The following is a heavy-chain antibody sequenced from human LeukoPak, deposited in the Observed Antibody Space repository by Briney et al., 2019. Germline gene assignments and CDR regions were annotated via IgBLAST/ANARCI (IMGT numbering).Heavy chain of an antibody. CDR3: AKDRSGGNYATFDY. CDR2: ISGSAGST. V-gene: IGHV3-23*01. Sequence: GGSLRLSCAASGFTFSSYAMSWVRRAPGKGLEWVSAISGSAGSTYYADSVKGRFTISRDNTKNTLFLQMNSLRAEDTALYYCAKDRSGGNYATFDYWGQGTLVTVSS. D-gene: IGHD4-23*01. CDR1: GFTFSSYA. J-gene: IGHJ4*02.